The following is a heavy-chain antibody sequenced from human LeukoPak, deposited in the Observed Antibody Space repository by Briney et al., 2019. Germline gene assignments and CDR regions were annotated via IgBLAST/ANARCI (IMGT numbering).Heavy chain of an antibody. V-gene: IGHV1-18*01. CDR2: ISAYNGNT. CDR1: GYTFTSYG. CDR3: ARSSNLYGIPDPFDY. D-gene: IGHD2-8*01. Sequence: GASVKVSCKASGYTFTSYGISWVRQAPGQALEWMGWISAYNGNTNYAQKLQGRVTMTTDTSTSTAYMELRSLRSDDTAVYYCARSSNLYGIPDPFDYWGQGTLVTVSS. J-gene: IGHJ4*02.